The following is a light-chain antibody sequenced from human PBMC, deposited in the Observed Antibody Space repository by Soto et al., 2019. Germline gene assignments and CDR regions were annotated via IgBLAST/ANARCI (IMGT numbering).Light chain of an antibody. CDR3: QQYNTYWT. CDR2: KAS. CDR1: QDISNW. V-gene: IGKV1-5*03. J-gene: IGKJ1*01. Sequence: DIPMTQSPSTLSASVGDRVTITCRASQDISNWLAWYQQKPGNAPKLLIYKASNLERGVPSRFSGSGSGTEFTLTISSLQPDDFATYYCQQYNTYWTFGQGTKVEIK.